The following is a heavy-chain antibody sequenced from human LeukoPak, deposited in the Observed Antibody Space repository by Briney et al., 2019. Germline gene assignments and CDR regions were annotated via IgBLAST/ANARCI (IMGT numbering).Heavy chain of an antibody. CDR3: AIQIGSDGAGNFDY. V-gene: IGHV5-51*01. CDR2: IYPGDSDT. CDR1: GYXFTSYW. J-gene: IGHJ4*02. Sequence: GESLKISCNGSGYXFTSYWICWVRQMPGKGLEWMGIIYPGDSDTRYSPSFQGQVTISADKSISTAYLQWSSLKASDTAMYYCAIQIGSDGAGNFDYWGQGTLVTVSS. D-gene: IGHD6-19*01.